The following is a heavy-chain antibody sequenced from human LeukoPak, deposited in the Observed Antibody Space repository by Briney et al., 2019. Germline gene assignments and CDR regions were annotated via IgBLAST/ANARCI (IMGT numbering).Heavy chain of an antibody. V-gene: IGHV3-11*03. J-gene: IGHJ4*02. CDR2: ISSSSSYT. CDR1: GIPFSDYY. D-gene: IGHD6-13*01. CDR3: AAGTAADY. Sequence: SGGSLRLSCVVSGIPFSDYYMNWIRQAPGKGLEWISYISSSSSYTDYADSVKGRFTISRDNAQNALFLQMNSLRVEDTAVYYCAAGTAADYWGQGTLVTVSS.